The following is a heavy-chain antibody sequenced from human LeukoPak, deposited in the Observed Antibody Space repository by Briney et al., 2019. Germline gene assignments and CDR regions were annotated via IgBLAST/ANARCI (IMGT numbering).Heavy chain of an antibody. CDR3: ARAFYDILTGYATPIGY. Sequence: ASVKVSCKASGYTFTGYYMHWVRQAPGQGLEWMGWINPNSGGTNYAQKFKGRVNMPRDTPISTAYMELSRLRSDDTAVYYCARAFYDILTGYATPIGYWGQGTLVTVSS. CDR2: INPNSGGT. J-gene: IGHJ4*02. V-gene: IGHV1-2*02. CDR1: GYTFTGYY. D-gene: IGHD3-9*01.